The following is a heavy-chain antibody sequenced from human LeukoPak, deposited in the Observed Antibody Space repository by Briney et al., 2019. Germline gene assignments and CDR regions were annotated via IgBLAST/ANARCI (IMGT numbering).Heavy chain of an antibody. J-gene: IGHJ4*02. V-gene: IGHV4-39*01. CDR3: ARLGYSVIWTDC. D-gene: IGHD6-13*01. CDR1: GGSISSSSHY. CDR2: IYYSGST. Sequence: SETLSLTCAVSGGSISSSSHYWGWIRQPPGKRLEWIGSIYYSGSTYYNPSLKSRVTISVDTSKNQFSLRLSSVTAADMAVYFCARLGYSVIWTDCWGQGTLVTVSS.